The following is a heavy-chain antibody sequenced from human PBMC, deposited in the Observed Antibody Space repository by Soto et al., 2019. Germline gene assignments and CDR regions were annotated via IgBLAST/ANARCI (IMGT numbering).Heavy chain of an antibody. V-gene: IGHV3-23*01. CDR3: AKAPPDCTNGVCYFGS. CDR2: ISGSGGST. D-gene: IGHD2-8*01. Sequence: GGSLRLSCAASGFTFSSYAMSWVRQAPEKGLEWVSAISGSGGSTYYADSVKGRFTISRDNSKNTLYLQMNSLRAEDTAVYYCAKAPPDCTNGVCYFGSWGQGTLVTVSS. CDR1: GFTFSSYA. J-gene: IGHJ4*02.